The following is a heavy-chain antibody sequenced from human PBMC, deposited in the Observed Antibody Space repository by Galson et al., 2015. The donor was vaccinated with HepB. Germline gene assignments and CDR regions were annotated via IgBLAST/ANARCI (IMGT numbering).Heavy chain of an antibody. CDR3: ARDEEGSSSWDDLYYYYYMDV. CDR1: GYTFTSYG. J-gene: IGHJ6*03. D-gene: IGHD6-13*01. V-gene: IGHV1-18*01. CDR2: ISAYNGNT. Sequence: SVKVSCKASGYTFTSYGISWVRQAPGQGLEWMGWISAYNGNTNYAQKLQGRVTMTTDTSTSTAYMELRSLRSDDTAVYYCARDEEGSSSWDDLYYYYYMDVWGKGATVTVSS.